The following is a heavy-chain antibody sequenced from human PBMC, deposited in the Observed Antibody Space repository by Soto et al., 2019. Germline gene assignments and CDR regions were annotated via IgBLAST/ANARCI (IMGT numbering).Heavy chain of an antibody. CDR3: ARDTIVATSPTYYYYGMDV. J-gene: IGHJ6*02. Sequence: PGGSLRLSCAASGFTFSSYGMHWVRQAPGKGLEWVAVIWYDGSNKYYADSVKGRFTISRDNSKNTLYLQMNSLRAEDTAVYYCARDTIVATSPTYYYYGMDVWGQGTTVTVSS. D-gene: IGHD5-12*01. CDR1: GFTFSSYG. V-gene: IGHV3-33*01. CDR2: IWYDGSNK.